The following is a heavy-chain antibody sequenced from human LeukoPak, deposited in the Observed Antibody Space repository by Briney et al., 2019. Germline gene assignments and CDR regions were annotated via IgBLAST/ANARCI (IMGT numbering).Heavy chain of an antibody. CDR1: GYTFTSYG. D-gene: IGHD5-12*01. V-gene: IGHV1-18*01. CDR2: ISAYNGKT. J-gene: IGHJ5*02. Sequence: ASVKVSCKASGYTFTSYGISWVRQAPGQGLEWMGWISAYNGKTNYAQKLQGRVTMATDTSTSTAYMELRSLRSDDTAVYYCASYSGYDLPEWFDPWGQGTLVTVSS. CDR3: ASYSGYDLPEWFDP.